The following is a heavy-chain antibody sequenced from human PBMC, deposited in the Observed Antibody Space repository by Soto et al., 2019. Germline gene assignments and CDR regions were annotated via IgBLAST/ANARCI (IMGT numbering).Heavy chain of an antibody. CDR1: GFSLSTSGVG. V-gene: IGHV2-5*01. CDR3: ARRRYCSGGSCDINWFDP. D-gene: IGHD2-15*01. J-gene: IGHJ5*02. CDR2: IDWNDDE. Sequence: SGPTLVNPTQTLTLTCTCSGFSLSTSGVGVGWLRQPPGKALEWLALIDWNDDERDSPSLKSRLTITKDTSKNQVVLTMTNMDPMDTATYYCARRRYCSGGSCDINWFDPWGQGTLVNVSS.